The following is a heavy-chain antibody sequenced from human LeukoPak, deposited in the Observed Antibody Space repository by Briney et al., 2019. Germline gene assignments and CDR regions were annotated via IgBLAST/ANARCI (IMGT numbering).Heavy chain of an antibody. CDR3: ARAGGNTGYAFDY. CDR2: IYYSGST. Sequence: PSETLSLTCTVSGGSISSYYWSWIRQHPGKGLEWLGYIYYSGSTYFNPSLKRRATISLDTSPNQFSLKLRSVTAADTAVYFCARAGGNTGYAFDYWGQGTLVTVSS. V-gene: IGHV4-59*06. J-gene: IGHJ4*02. CDR1: GGSISSYY. D-gene: IGHD5-12*01.